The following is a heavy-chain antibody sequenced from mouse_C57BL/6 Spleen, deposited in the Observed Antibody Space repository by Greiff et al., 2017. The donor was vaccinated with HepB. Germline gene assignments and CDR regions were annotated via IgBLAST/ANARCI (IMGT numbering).Heavy chain of an antibody. CDR3: VRPDGYSAWFAY. Sequence: EVKVVESGGGLVQPKGSLKLSCAASGFSFNTYAMNWVRQAPGKGLEWVARIRSKSNNYATYYADSVKDRFTISRDDSESMLYLQMNNLKTEDTAMYYCVRPDGYSAWFAYWGQGTLVTVSA. CDR2: IRSKSNNYAT. V-gene: IGHV10-1*01. J-gene: IGHJ3*01. CDR1: GFSFNTYA. D-gene: IGHD2-3*01.